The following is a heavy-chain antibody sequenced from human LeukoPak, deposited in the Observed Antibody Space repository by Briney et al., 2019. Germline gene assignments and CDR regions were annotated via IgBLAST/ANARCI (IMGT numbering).Heavy chain of an antibody. CDR1: GGSISSYY. CDR2: IYYSGST. V-gene: IGHV4-59*12. J-gene: IGHJ4*02. CDR3: ARVARIVGATDFYFDY. D-gene: IGHD1-26*01. Sequence: SETLSLTCTVSGGSISSYYWSWIRQPPGKGLEWIGYIYYSGSTNYNPSLKSRVTMSIDTSKNQFSLNLSSATAADTAVYYCARVARIVGATDFYFDYWGQGTLVTVSS.